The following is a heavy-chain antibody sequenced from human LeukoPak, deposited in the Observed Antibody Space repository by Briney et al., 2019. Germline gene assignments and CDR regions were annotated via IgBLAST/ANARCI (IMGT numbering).Heavy chain of an antibody. CDR3: ARVRVAGKHKGDYYYGMDV. V-gene: IGHV3-21*01. J-gene: IGHJ6*02. D-gene: IGHD6-19*01. Sequence: GGSLRLSCAASGFTFSSYSMNWVRQAPGKGLEWVSSISSSSSYIYYADSVRGRFTISRDNAKNSLYLQMNSLRAEDTAVYYCARVRVAGKHKGDYYYGMDVWGQGTTVTVSS. CDR1: GFTFSSYS. CDR2: ISSSSSYI.